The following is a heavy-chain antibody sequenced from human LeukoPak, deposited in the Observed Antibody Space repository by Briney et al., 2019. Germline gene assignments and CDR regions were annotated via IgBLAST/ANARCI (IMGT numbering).Heavy chain of an antibody. CDR1: GGTFSSYA. J-gene: IGHJ6*02. D-gene: IGHD3-3*01. CDR2: IIPIFGTA. CDR3: ARADYDFWSGHEDIGVYGMDV. Sequence: GSSVKVSCKASGGTFSSYAISWVRQAPGQGLEWMGGIIPIFGTANYAQKFQGRVTITADESTSTAYMELSSLRSEDTAVYYCARADYDFWSGHEDIGVYGMDVWGQGTTVTVSS. V-gene: IGHV1-69*01.